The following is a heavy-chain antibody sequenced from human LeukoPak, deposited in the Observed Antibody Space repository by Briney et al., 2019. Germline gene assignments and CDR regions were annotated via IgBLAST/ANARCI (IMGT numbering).Heavy chain of an antibody. D-gene: IGHD2-8*01. CDR1: GFTFSDYY. CDR2: IYSGGST. V-gene: IGHV3-66*01. CDR3: ARDNRGNRMLYYYYGMDV. J-gene: IGHJ6*02. Sequence: KPGGSLRLSCAASGFTFSDYYMSWIRQAPGKGLEWVSVIYSGGSTYYADSVKGRFTISRDNSKNTLYLQMNSLRAEDTAVYYCARDNRGNRMLYYYYGMDVWGQGTTVTVSS.